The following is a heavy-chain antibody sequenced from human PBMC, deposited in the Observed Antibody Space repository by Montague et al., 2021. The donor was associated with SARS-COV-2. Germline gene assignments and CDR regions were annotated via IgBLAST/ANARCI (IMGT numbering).Heavy chain of an antibody. CDR3: ARGGGYSYGSLDY. V-gene: IGHV4-34*01. J-gene: IGHJ4*02. D-gene: IGHD5-18*01. Sequence: SETLSLTCAVYGGSFSGYYWSWIRQPPGKGLEWIGEINHSGSTNYNPSLKSRVTISVDTSKNQFSLKLSSVTAADTAVYYCARGGGYSYGSLDYWGQGTLVNGSS. CDR2: INHSGST. CDR1: GGSFSGYY.